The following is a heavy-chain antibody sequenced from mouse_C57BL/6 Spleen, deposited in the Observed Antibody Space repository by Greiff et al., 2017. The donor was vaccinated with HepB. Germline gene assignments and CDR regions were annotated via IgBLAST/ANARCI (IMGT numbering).Heavy chain of an antibody. CDR2: INYDGSST. J-gene: IGHJ4*01. Sequence: EVQLQESEGGLVQPGSSMKLSCTASGFTFSDYYMAWVRQVPEKGLEWVANINYDGSSTYYLDSLKSRFIISRDNAKNILYLQMSSLKSEDTATYYCARIYDGYSYYAMDYWGQGTSVTVSS. CDR1: GFTFSDYY. CDR3: ARIYDGYSYYAMDY. V-gene: IGHV5-16*01. D-gene: IGHD2-3*01.